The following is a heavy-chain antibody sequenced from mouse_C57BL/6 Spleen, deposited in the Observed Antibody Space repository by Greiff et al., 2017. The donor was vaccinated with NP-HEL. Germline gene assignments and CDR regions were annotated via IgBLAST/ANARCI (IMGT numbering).Heavy chain of an antibody. CDR2: INPNNGGT. Sequence: VQLKESGPELVKPGASVKISCKASGYTFTDYYMNWVKQSHGKSLEWIGDINPNNGGTSYNQKFKGKATLTVDKSSSTAYMELRSLTSEDSAVYYCARLLRTYFDYWGQGTTLTVSS. CDR3: ARLLRTYFDY. CDR1: GYTFTDYY. J-gene: IGHJ2*01. D-gene: IGHD1-1*01. V-gene: IGHV1-26*01.